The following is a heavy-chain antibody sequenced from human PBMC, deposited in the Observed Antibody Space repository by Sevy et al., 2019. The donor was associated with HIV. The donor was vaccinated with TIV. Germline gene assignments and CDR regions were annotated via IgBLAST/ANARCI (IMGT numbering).Heavy chain of an antibody. CDR1: GFTFSSFW. CDR3: ARQYFDL. J-gene: IGHJ4*02. V-gene: IGHV3-7*03. CDR2: IRQDGNEI. Sequence: GGSLRLSCKASGFTFSSFWMQWVRQAPGKGLEWVANIRQDGNEIYYGDSVKGRFTISRDNAKNALYLQMDGLRAEDTGLYYCARQYFDLWGQGTLVTVSS.